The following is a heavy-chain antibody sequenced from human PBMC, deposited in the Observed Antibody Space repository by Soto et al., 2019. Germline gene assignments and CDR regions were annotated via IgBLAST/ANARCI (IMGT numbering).Heavy chain of an antibody. J-gene: IGHJ4*02. Sequence: QVQLVESGGGVVQPGTSLRLSCAASGFRFSIYGMHWVRQAPGKGLEVVAGIRVDGREDYYMDSVRGRFTISRDNYNHMVSLQMTSLRADDTAIYFCVRGFVSAVYASHFDYWGQGTPVTVSS. D-gene: IGHD2-2*01. CDR1: GFRFSIYG. CDR2: IRVDGRED. CDR3: VRGFVSAVYASHFDY. V-gene: IGHV3-33*01.